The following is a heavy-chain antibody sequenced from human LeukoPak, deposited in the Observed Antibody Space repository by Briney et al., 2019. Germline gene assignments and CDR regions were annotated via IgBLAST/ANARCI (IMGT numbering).Heavy chain of an antibody. Sequence: QPGGSLRLSCAASGFTFSSYEMNWVRQAPGKGLEWVSYISSSSSTIYYADSVKGRFTISRDNAKNSLYLQMNSLRAEDTAVYYCARDMGYYYDSSDAFDIWGQGTMVTVSS. CDR1: GFTFSSYE. CDR3: ARDMGYYYDSSDAFDI. CDR2: ISSSSSTI. V-gene: IGHV3-48*03. J-gene: IGHJ3*02. D-gene: IGHD3-22*01.